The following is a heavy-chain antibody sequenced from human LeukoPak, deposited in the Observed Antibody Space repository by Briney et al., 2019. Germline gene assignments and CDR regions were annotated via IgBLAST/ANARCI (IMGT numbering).Heavy chain of an antibody. V-gene: IGHV3-23*01. CDR2: ISGSGDGT. Sequence: GGSLRLSCAASGFTFSNYAMSWVRQAPGKGLGWVSAISGSGDGTYYADSVKGRFTISRDNSKNTLYLQMNSLRAEDTAVYYCAKRLGLTTGYYGMDVWGQGTTVTVSS. CDR1: GFTFSNYA. J-gene: IGHJ6*02. CDR3: AKRLGLTTGYYGMDV. D-gene: IGHD3-16*01.